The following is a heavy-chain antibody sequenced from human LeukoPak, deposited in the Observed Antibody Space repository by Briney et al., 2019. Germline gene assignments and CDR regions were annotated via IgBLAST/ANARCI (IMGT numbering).Heavy chain of an antibody. Sequence: SLRLSFSASGFTLDDYGMHWVRQAPGEGLEWVSGISWNSGSIGYADSVKGRFTISRDNAKNSLYLQMNSLRAEDTALYYCAKAHSSGWYYFDYWGQGTLVTVSS. D-gene: IGHD6-19*01. CDR2: ISWNSGSI. V-gene: IGHV3-9*01. CDR3: AKAHSSGWYYFDY. CDR1: GFTLDDYG. J-gene: IGHJ4*02.